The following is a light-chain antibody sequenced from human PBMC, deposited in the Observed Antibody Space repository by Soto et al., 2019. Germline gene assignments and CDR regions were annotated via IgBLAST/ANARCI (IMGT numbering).Light chain of an antibody. Sequence: DIHMTQSPSSLSASVGDRVTITCQASEDISNYLNWYQQKPGKAPKLLIYDASNLETGVPPRFSGSRSGTHFTFTISSLQPEDFASYYCQQYGNLPLTFGQGTMVEIK. V-gene: IGKV1-33*01. J-gene: IGKJ2*01. CDR3: QQYGNLPLT. CDR1: EDISNY. CDR2: DAS.